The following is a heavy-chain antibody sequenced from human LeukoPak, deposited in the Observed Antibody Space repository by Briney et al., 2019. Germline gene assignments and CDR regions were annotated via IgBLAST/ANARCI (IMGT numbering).Heavy chain of an antibody. Sequence: PGGSLRLSCAASGFTFSSYAMSCGRHAPGEWREWVSAIIGSGGSTYYADSVKGRFTISRDNSKNTLYLQMNSLRAEDTAVYYCAKGSLGLAEYELTDFDYWGQGTLVTVSS. CDR2: IIGSGGST. V-gene: IGHV3-23*01. CDR3: AKGSLGLAEYELTDFDY. CDR1: GFTFSSYA. J-gene: IGHJ4*02. D-gene: IGHD3-16*01.